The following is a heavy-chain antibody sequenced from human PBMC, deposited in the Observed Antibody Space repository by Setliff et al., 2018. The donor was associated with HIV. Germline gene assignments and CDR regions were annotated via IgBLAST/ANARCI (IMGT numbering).Heavy chain of an antibody. CDR3: ARDRVGYRSSSGLDS. V-gene: IGHV3-23*03. CDR2: IYSDGSST. D-gene: IGHD6-6*01. J-gene: IGHJ4*02. Sequence: GGSLRLSCVASGFTFSTYAMSWVRQVPGKGLEWVSVIYSDGSSTNYADSVKGRFTISRDNAKNTLVLQMNSLRVEDSALYYCARDRVGYRSSSGLDSWGQGTLVTVSS. CDR1: GFTFSTYA.